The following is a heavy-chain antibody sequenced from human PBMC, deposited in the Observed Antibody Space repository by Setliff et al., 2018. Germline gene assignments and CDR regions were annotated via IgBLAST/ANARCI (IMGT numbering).Heavy chain of an antibody. CDR1: GYDFSNYW. CDR3: ARHGARPLFDL. V-gene: IGHV5-51*01. J-gene: IGHJ4*02. Sequence: GESLKISCKGSGYDFSNYWIGWVRQTPGKGLEWMGIIFPGDSDTRYSPSFQGQVTMSADKSISTAYLQWSSLTASDTARYYCARHGARPLFDLWGQGTLVTVSS. D-gene: IGHD6-6*01. CDR2: IFPGDSDT.